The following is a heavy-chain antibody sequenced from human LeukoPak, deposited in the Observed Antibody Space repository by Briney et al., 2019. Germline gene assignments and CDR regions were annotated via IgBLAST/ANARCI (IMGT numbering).Heavy chain of an antibody. V-gene: IGHV3-7*01. J-gene: IGHJ6*03. D-gene: IGHD6-13*01. CDR3: ARDPSGYSSSWYHYYYYYYMDV. Sequence: GGSLRLSCVASGFTFSSYWMTWVRQAPGKGLEWVANIKTDGSLIYYVDSVKGRFTISRDNAKNSLYLRMNSLRAEDTAVYYCARDPSGYSSSWYHYYYYYYMDVWGKGTTVTISS. CDR1: GFTFSSYW. CDR2: IKTDGSLI.